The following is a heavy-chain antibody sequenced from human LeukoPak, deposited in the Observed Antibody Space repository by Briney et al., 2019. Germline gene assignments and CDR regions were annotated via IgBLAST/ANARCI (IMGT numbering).Heavy chain of an antibody. Sequence: GGSLRLSCVGSGFTFSSYWMTWVRQAPGKGLEWVANIKDDGSEKYSVDSVKGRFTISRDNAENLLYPQMSSLRAEDTAVYYCARARIDYWGQGTLVTVSS. CDR3: ARARIDY. CDR1: GFTFSSYW. V-gene: IGHV3-7*04. CDR2: IKDDGSEK. D-gene: IGHD1-14*01. J-gene: IGHJ4*02.